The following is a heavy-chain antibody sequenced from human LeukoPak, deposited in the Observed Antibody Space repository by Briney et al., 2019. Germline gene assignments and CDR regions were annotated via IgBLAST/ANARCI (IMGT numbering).Heavy chain of an antibody. CDR1: GGSISSYY. D-gene: IGHD6-19*01. CDR2: IYYSGNT. J-gene: IGHJ5*02. Sequence: PSETLSLTCTVSGGSISSYYWSWIRQPPGKGLEWIGYIYYSGNTNYNPSLKSRVTISVDTSKNQISLKLSSVTAADTAVYYCASHKWLAPFDPWGQGTLVTVSS. CDR3: ASHKWLAPFDP. V-gene: IGHV4-59*08.